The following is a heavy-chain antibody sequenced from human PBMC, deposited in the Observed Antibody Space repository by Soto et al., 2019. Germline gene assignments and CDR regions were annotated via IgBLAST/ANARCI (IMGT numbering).Heavy chain of an antibody. CDR3: ARDKKYCTNGVCYTEIDY. J-gene: IGHJ4*02. V-gene: IGHV4-31*03. D-gene: IGHD2-8*01. Sequence: QVQLQESGPGLVKPSQTLSLTCTVSGGSISSGGYYWSWIRQHPGKGLEWIGYIYYSGSTYYNPSLKIRVTMSVDTSKNQFSLKLSSVTAADTAVYYCARDKKYCTNGVCYTEIDYWGQGTLVTVSS. CDR2: IYYSGST. CDR1: GGSISSGGYY.